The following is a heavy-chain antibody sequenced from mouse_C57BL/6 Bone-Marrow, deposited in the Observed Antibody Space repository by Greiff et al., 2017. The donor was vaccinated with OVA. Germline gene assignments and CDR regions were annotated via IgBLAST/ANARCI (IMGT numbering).Heavy chain of an antibody. Sequence: QVQLQQPGAELVKPGASVKMSCKASGYTFTSYWITWVKQRPGQGLEWIGDIYPGSGSTNYNEKFKSKATLTVDTSSSTAYMQLSSLTSEDSAVYYCARRGADQAPGFAYWGQGALVTVSA. CDR1: GYTFTSYW. J-gene: IGHJ3*01. V-gene: IGHV1-55*01. D-gene: IGHD3-2*02. CDR2: IYPGSGST. CDR3: ARRGADQAPGFAY.